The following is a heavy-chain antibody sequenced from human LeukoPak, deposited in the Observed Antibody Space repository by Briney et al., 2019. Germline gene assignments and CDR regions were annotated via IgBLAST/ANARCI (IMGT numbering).Heavy chain of an antibody. CDR2: IYCSGST. CDR3: ARSGYDSSGYLPYYFDY. D-gene: IGHD3-22*01. CDR1: GGSISSGGYY. Sequence: PSQTLSLTCTVSGGSISSGGYYWSWIRQHPGKGLEWIGYIYCSGSTYYNPSLKSRVTISVDTSKNQFSLKLSSVTAADTAVYYCARSGYDSSGYLPYYFDYWGQGTLVTVSS. J-gene: IGHJ4*02. V-gene: IGHV4-31*03.